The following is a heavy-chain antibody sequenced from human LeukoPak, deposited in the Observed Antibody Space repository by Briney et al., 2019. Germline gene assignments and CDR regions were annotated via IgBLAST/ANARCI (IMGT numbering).Heavy chain of an antibody. J-gene: IGHJ4*02. CDR1: GGSFSSYY. V-gene: IGHV4-34*01. Sequence: SETLSLTCAVYGGSFSSYYWSWIRQPPGKGLEWIGEINHSGSTNYNPSLKSRVTISVDTSKNQFSLKLSSVTAADTAVYYCARGRAMYSSSWPASDYWGQGTLVTVSS. D-gene: IGHD6-13*01. CDR2: INHSGST. CDR3: ARGRAMYSSSWPASDY.